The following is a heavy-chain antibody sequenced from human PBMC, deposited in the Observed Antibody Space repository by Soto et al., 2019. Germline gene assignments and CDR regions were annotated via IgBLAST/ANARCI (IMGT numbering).Heavy chain of an antibody. CDR1: GFPFTFYG. V-gene: IGHV3-30*03. D-gene: IGHD3-10*01. CDR2: ISYDGSDK. CDR3: VGGQYYFDY. J-gene: IGHJ4*02. Sequence: QVQLVESGGGVVQPGRSLRLSCAASGFPFTFYGMHWVREGPDKGLEWVAIISYDGSDKYYADSVKGRFTISRDNYKNTLYLQMNSLRPEDTALYYCVGGQYYFDYRGQGTLVIVSS.